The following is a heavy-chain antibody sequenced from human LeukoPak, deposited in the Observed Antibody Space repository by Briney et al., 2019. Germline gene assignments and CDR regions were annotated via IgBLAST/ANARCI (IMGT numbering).Heavy chain of an antibody. Sequence: GGSLRLSCAASGFTFSSYWMSWVRQAPGKGLEWVATIRQDGSQKYYVDSVKGRFTTSRDNAKKSLFLQMNSLRAEDTAVYYCTRVSWRGEIYWGQGTLVSVSS. CDR3: TRVSWRGEIY. J-gene: IGHJ4*02. V-gene: IGHV3-7*01. D-gene: IGHD3-3*01. CDR1: GFTFSSYW. CDR2: IRQDGSQK.